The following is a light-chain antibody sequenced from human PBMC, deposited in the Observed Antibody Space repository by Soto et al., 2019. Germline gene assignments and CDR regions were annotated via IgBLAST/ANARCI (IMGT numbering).Light chain of an antibody. Sequence: EIVLTQSPATLSLSPGERATLSCRASQSVSSYLAWYQQTPGQAPRLLIYDASNRATGIPARFSGSGSGTDFTLTISSLEPEDFAVYYCQQRSNWPPLTFGVGTKVEIK. V-gene: IGKV3-11*01. CDR3: QQRSNWPPLT. CDR1: QSVSSY. CDR2: DAS. J-gene: IGKJ4*01.